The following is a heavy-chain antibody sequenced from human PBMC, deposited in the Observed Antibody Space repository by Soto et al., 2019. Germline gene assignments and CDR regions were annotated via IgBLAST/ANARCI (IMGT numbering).Heavy chain of an antibody. CDR2: IYYTGST. J-gene: IGHJ6*03. CDR1: GGSISSHY. CDR3: ARPDNYFFYMDV. Sequence: SETLSLTCNVSGGSISSHYWSWLRRPPGKGLEWIGYIYYTGSTNYNPSLKSRVSISVDTPNNQFSLRLRSVTAADTAVYYCARPDNYFFYMDVWGKGTTVTVSS. V-gene: IGHV4-59*08.